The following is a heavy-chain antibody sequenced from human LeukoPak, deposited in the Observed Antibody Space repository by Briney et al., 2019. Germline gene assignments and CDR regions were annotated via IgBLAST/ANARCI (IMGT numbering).Heavy chain of an antibody. D-gene: IGHD6-13*01. CDR1: GGSISSYY. V-gene: IGHV4-59*12. J-gene: IGHJ4*02. Sequence: SETLSLTCTVSGGSISSYYWSWIRQPPGKGLEWIGYIYYSGSTNYNPSLKSRVTISVDTSKNQFSLKLSSVTAADTAVYYCARERAAASPHFDYWGQGTLVTVSS. CDR3: ARERAAASPHFDY. CDR2: IYYSGST.